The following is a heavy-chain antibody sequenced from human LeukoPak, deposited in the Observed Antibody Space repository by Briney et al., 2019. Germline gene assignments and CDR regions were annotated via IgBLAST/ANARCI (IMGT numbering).Heavy chain of an antibody. CDR2: ISSSSSYI. J-gene: IGHJ4*02. Sequence: PGGSLRLSCAASGFTFSSYSMNWVRQAPGKGLEWVSSISSSSSYIYYADSVKGRFTISRDNAKNSLYLQMNSLRAEDTAVYYCARDHTYDSSGYSRFDYWGQGTLVTVSS. D-gene: IGHD3-22*01. CDR1: GFTFSSYS. V-gene: IGHV3-21*01. CDR3: ARDHTYDSSGYSRFDY.